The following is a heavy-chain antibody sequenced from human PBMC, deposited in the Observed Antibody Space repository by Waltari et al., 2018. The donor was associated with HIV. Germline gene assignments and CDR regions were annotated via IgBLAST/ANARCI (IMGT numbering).Heavy chain of an antibody. V-gene: IGHV6-1*01. CDR3: ARGWDYDFWSGLEGGKFDP. D-gene: IGHD3-3*01. Sequence: QVQLQQSGPGLVKPSQTLSLTCAISGDSVSNNSAAWNWIRQSPRRGLEWLGRTYYRSNWYIDCAVSVKSRITINPDTSKNHFSLQLNSVTPEDTAVYFCARGWDYDFWSGLEGGKFDPWGLGTLVTVSS. CDR2: TYYRSNWYI. CDR1: GDSVSNNSAA. J-gene: IGHJ5*02.